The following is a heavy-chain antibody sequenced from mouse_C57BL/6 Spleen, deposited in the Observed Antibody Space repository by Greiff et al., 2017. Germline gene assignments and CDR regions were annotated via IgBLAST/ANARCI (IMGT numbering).Heavy chain of an antibody. J-gene: IGHJ4*01. CDR1: GYAFSSYW. CDR3: ARPYYYGSRTEDMDY. Sequence: VQLQQSGAELVKPGASVKISCKASGYAFSSYWMNWVKQRPGKGLEWIGQIYPGDGDTNYNGKFKGKATLTADKSSSTAYMQLSSLTSEDSAVYFCARPYYYGSRTEDMDYWGQGTSVTVSS. V-gene: IGHV1-80*01. CDR2: IYPGDGDT. D-gene: IGHD1-1*01.